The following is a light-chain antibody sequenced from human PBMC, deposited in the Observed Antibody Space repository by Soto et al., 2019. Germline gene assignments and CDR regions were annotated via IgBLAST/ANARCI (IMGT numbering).Light chain of an antibody. CDR2: AAS. J-gene: IGKJ2*01. CDR3: LQHNIYPYT. Sequence: DIQMTQSPSSLSASVGDRVTITCRASHGIGNDLSWYQQKPGKAPKRLIYAASNLEGGVPSTFSGSGAGTECTLTISSLQPDDIATYHGLQHNIYPYTFGQGTKLETK. V-gene: IGKV1-17*01. CDR1: HGIGND.